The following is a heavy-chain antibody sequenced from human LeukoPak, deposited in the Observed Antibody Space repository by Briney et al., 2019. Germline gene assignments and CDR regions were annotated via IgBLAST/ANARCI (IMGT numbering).Heavy chain of an antibody. J-gene: IGHJ3*01. CDR3: ARGGQGDGYSADEALDF. CDR2: TYYRSKWYN. Sequence: SQTLPLTCAISGDSVSGNSTAYNWIRQSPSRGLEWLGRTYYRSKWYNDYAVSVKSRITINADASKNQLSLQLNSVTPEDTAVYYCARGGQGDGYSADEALDFWGQGTMVTVSS. V-gene: IGHV6-1*01. D-gene: IGHD5-24*01. CDR1: GDSVSGNSTA.